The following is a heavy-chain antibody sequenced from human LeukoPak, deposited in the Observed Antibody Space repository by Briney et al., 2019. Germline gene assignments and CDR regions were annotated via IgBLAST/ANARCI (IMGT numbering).Heavy chain of an antibody. D-gene: IGHD3-10*01. J-gene: IGHJ4*02. Sequence: GGSLRLSCAASGFTFSSYWIHWVRQAPGKGLVWVSRINSDGRSTGYADSVKGRFTISRDNAKNILYLQMNSLRGEDTAVYFCARYGTLDYWGLGTLVTVSS. V-gene: IGHV3-74*01. CDR2: INSDGRST. CDR3: ARYGTLDY. CDR1: GFTFSSYW.